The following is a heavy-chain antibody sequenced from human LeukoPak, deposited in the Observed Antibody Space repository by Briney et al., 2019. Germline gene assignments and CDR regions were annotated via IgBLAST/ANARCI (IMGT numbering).Heavy chain of an antibody. D-gene: IGHD2/OR15-2a*01. CDR1: GGSFSGYY. CDR2: ISYGGST. CDR3: ARVTRRRTTGEIFGRYFDY. J-gene: IGHJ4*02. V-gene: IGHV4-34*01. Sequence: SETLSLTCVVSGGSFSGYYWTWIRQPPGEGLEWIGEISYGGSTNYNPSLKSRVTISVDTSKNQFSLTLTSVTAADTAVYYCARVTRRRTTGEIFGRYFDYWGQGTLVAVSS.